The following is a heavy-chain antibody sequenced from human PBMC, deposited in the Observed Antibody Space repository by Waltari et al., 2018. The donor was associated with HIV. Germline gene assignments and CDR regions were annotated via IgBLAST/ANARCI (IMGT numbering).Heavy chain of an antibody. CDR1: GFTFGDYT. J-gene: IGHJ6*02. Sequence: EVQLVESGGGLVQPGRSLRLSCTASGFTFGDYTMSWFRQAPGKGLGWVGFIRRKASGGTAEYAASVKGRFTISRDDSKSIAYLQMNSLKTEDTAVYYCTRETPKYYYGVDLWGRGTAVTVSS. CDR3: TRETPKYYYGVDL. CDR2: IRRKASGGTA. V-gene: IGHV3-49*03.